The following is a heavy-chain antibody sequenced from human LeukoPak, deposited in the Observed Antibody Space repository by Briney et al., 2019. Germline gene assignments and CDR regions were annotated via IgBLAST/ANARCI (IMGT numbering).Heavy chain of an antibody. CDR3: APGIAAH. CDR2: ISSSSSYI. CDR1: GFTFSNYS. Sequence: GSLRLSCVASGFTFSNYSINWVRQAPGKGLEWISFISSSSSYIYYADSVKGRFTISRNNAKNLLYLQMNSLRAEDTAVYYCAPGIAAHWGQGTLVTVS. J-gene: IGHJ4*02. D-gene: IGHD6-25*01. V-gene: IGHV3-21*06.